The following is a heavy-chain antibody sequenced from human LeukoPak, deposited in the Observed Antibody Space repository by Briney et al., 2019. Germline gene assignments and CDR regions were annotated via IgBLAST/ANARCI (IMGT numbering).Heavy chain of an antibody. J-gene: IGHJ4*02. CDR3: ARGVRIAVAAPHLNY. D-gene: IGHD6-19*01. CDR2: IDHSGST. CDR1: GGSLSGYH. Sequence: PSETLSLTCAVYGGSLSGYHWKWIRQPRGKGLEWIGEIDHSGSTNYNPSLKSRVTISVDTSKNQFSLNLSSVTAADTAVYFCARGVRIAVAAPHLNYWGQGTLVTVSS. V-gene: IGHV4-34*01.